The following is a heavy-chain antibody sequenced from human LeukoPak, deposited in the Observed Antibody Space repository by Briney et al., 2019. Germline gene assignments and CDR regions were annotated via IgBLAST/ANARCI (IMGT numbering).Heavy chain of an antibody. V-gene: IGHV3-23*01. CDR3: AKDGNWARFED. CDR2: ITSRSTT. D-gene: IGHD7-27*01. J-gene: IGHJ4*02. CDR1: GFIFSHYG. Sequence: GGSLRLSCAASGFIFSHYGMNWVRQAPGKELEWVSGITSRSTTYYADSVKGRFTISRDNSKNMVWLQINSPTAEDTATYYCAKDGNWARFEDWGQGTLVTVSS.